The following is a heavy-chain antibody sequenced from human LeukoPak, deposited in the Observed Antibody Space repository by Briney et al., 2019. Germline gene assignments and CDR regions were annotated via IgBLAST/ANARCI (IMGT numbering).Heavy chain of an antibody. D-gene: IGHD2/OR15-2a*01. Sequence: GGSLRLSCAASEFTVSSNYMSWVRQAPGKGLEWVSVFFSGGGTYYADSVKGRFTISRDNSKNTLYLQMNRLRAEDTAVYYCARGGTTYSYYFDYWGQGTLVTVSS. CDR2: FFSGGGT. J-gene: IGHJ4*02. V-gene: IGHV3-53*01. CDR3: ARGGTTYSYYFDY. CDR1: EFTVSSNY.